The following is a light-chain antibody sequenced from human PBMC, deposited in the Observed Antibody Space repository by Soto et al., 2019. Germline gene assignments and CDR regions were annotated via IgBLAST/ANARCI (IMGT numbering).Light chain of an antibody. CDR3: QQSSTSPYT. V-gene: IGKV3-20*01. Sequence: EIVLTQSPVTLSLSPGERATLSCRASQSVSNNYLAWYQQKPGQAPRLLIYGASNRATGIPDRFSGSGSGTDFTLTISGVEPEDFAVYFCQQSSTSPYTFGQGTKVDIK. CDR2: GAS. CDR1: QSVSNNY. J-gene: IGKJ2*01.